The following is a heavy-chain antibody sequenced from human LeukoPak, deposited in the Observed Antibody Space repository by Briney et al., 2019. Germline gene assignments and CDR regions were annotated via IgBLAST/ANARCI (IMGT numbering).Heavy chain of an antibody. Sequence: SETLSLTCTVSGYSISNGFYWAWIRQPPGKGLEWIGSIFHSGSTYYNPSLKIRVTISVDTSKNQFSLKLNSVTAADTAVYYCARDRDGSGYNDYWGQGPLVTVSS. CDR1: GYSISNGFY. CDR3: ARDRDGSGYNDY. V-gene: IGHV4-38-2*02. CDR2: IFHSGST. D-gene: IGHD3-22*01. J-gene: IGHJ4*02.